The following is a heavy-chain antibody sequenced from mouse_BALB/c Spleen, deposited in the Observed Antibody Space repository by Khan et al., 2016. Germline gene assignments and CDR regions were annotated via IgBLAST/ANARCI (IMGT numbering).Heavy chain of an antibody. CDR1: GFTFSGFG. CDR3: ARMGGSYAMDY. J-gene: IGHJ4*01. CDR2: ITSGSTKI. Sequence: EVELVESGGDLVQPGGSRKLSCAASGFTFSGFGMHWVRQAPEKGLEWVAYITSGSTKIYYADTVKGRFTISRDNPKNTLFLQMTSLRSEDTAMYYCARMGGSYAMDYWGQGTSVTVSS. V-gene: IGHV5-17*02.